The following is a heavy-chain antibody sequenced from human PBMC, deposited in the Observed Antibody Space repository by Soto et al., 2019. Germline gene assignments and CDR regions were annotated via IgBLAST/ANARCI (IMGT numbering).Heavy chain of an antibody. CDR1: GFTFSGYW. Sequence: EVQLVESGGGLVQPGGSLRLSWAASGFTFSGYWMSWVRQAPGKGLEWVANIKQDGSEQFYVDSVKGRFTISRDNAKNSLYLQINSLRAEDTAVYYWAREAVWGQGTTVTVSS. CDR3: AREAV. V-gene: IGHV3-7*05. CDR2: IKQDGSEQ. J-gene: IGHJ6*02.